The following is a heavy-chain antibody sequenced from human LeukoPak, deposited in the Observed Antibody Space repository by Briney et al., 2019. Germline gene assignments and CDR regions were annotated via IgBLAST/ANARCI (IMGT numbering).Heavy chain of an antibody. CDR2: INPSRGNT. CDR1: GYTFTSYY. CDR3: ARDPTGYSGFDT. J-gene: IGHJ5*02. V-gene: IGHV1-46*01. Sequence: ASVKVSCKASGYTFTSYYLHWVRQAPGRGLEWMGVINPSRGNTNYAQNFQGRVTMTRDTSTSTVYMELSSLRSEDTAVFYCARDPTGYSGFDTWGQGTLVTVSS. D-gene: IGHD5-12*01.